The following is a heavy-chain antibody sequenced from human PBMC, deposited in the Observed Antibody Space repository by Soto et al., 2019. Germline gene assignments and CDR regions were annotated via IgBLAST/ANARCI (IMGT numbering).Heavy chain of an antibody. D-gene: IGHD3-10*01. CDR3: ARDYYGSGSRYNWFDP. Sequence: GASVKVSFKASGGTFSSYAISWLRQAPGQGLEWMGGIIPILGTANYAQKFQGRVTITADESTSTAYMELSSLRSEDTAVYYCARDYYGSGSRYNWFDPWGQRTLVTVSS. V-gene: IGHV1-69*13. CDR1: GGTFSSYA. J-gene: IGHJ5*02. CDR2: IIPILGTA.